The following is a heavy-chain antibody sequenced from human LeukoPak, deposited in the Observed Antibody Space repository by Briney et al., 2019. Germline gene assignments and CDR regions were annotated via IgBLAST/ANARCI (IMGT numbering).Heavy chain of an antibody. Sequence: GGSLRLSCAASGFTFSSYEMNWVRQAPGKGLEWVSYISSSGSTIYYADSVKGRFTISRDNARNSLCLQMNSLRAEDTAVYYCASGRGVTDYWGQGTLVTVSS. J-gene: IGHJ4*02. CDR3: ASGRGVTDY. D-gene: IGHD4-11*01. CDR1: GFTFSSYE. V-gene: IGHV3-48*03. CDR2: ISSSGSTI.